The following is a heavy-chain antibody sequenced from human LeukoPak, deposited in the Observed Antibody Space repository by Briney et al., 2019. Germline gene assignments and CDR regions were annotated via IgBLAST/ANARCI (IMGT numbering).Heavy chain of an antibody. Sequence: GGSLGLSCAASGFTFSSYSMNWVRQAPGKGLEWVLSISSSSSYIYYADSVKGRFTISRDNAKNSLYLQMNSLRAEDTAVYYCARGAITIFGVTLRFDPWGQGTLVTVSS. CDR3: ARGAITIFGVTLRFDP. D-gene: IGHD3-3*01. CDR2: ISSSSSYI. CDR1: GFTFSSYS. V-gene: IGHV3-21*01. J-gene: IGHJ5*02.